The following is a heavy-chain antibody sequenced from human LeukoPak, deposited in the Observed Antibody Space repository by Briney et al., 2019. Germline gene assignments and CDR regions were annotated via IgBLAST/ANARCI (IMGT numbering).Heavy chain of an antibody. V-gene: IGHV1-69*04. J-gene: IGHJ4*02. D-gene: IGHD1-14*01. CDR2: IIPILGIA. Sequence: SVKVSCKASGCTFSSYAISWVRQAPGQGLEWMGRIIPILGIANYAQKFQGRVTITADKSTSTAYMELSSLRSEDTAVYYCARIPAEHNDYWGQGTLVTVSS. CDR1: GCTFSSYA. CDR3: ARIPAEHNDY.